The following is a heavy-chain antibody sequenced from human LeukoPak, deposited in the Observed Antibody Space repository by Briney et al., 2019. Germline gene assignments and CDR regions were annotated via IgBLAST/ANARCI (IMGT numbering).Heavy chain of an antibody. V-gene: IGHV5-51*01. Sequence: GESLKISCKGSGYSFTSYWIGWVRQMPGKGLEWMGIIYPGDSDTRYSPSFQGQVTISADKSISTAYLQWSSLKASDTAMYYRARHRRRWLQFTDAFDIWGQGTMVTVSS. CDR2: IYPGDSDT. J-gene: IGHJ3*02. D-gene: IGHD5-24*01. CDR1: GYSFTSYW. CDR3: ARHRRRWLQFTDAFDI.